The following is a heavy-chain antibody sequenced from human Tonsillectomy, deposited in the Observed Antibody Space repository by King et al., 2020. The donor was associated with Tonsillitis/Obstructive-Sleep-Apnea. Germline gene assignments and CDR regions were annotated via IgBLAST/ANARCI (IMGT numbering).Heavy chain of an antibody. CDR2: ISYDGSDI. V-gene: IGHV3-30*18. CDR3: AKDAGLQKLRTPVDY. J-gene: IGHJ4*02. Sequence: QVQLVESGGGVVQPGRSLRLSCAASGFAFSNYGMHWVRQAPGKGLEWVTVISYDGSDINYADSVKGRFTISRDNSKKTLYLQMNSLRAEDTAVYYCAKDAGLQKLRTPVDYWGQGNLVNVSS. CDR1: GFAFSNYG. D-gene: IGHD2-21*01.